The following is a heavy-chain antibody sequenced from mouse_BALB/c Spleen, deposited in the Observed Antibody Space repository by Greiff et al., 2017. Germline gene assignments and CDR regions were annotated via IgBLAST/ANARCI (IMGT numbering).Heavy chain of an antibody. CDR1: GFTFSSFG. CDR2: ISSGSSTI. CDR3: ARDLTGYWYVDV. V-gene: IGHV5-17*02. J-gene: IGHJ1*01. D-gene: IGHD4-1*01. Sequence: VQLKESGGGLVQPGGSRKLSCAASGFTFSSFGMHWVRQAPEKGLEWVAYISSGSSTIYYADTVKGRFTISRDNPKNTLFLQMTSLRSEDTAMYYCARDLTGYWYVDVWGAGTTVTVSS.